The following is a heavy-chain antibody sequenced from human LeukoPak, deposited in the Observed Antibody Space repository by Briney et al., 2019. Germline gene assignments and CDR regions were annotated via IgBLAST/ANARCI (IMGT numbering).Heavy chain of an antibody. V-gene: IGHV4-39*07. D-gene: IGHD3-10*01. CDR1: GGSISSSSYY. Sequence: SETLSLTCTVSGGSISSSSYYWGWLRQPPGKGLEWIGSIYYSGSTYYNPSLKSRVTISVDTSKNQFSLKVSSVTAADTTVYYCARDGSGSFDYWGQGTLVTVSS. CDR3: ARDGSGSFDY. CDR2: IYYSGST. J-gene: IGHJ4*02.